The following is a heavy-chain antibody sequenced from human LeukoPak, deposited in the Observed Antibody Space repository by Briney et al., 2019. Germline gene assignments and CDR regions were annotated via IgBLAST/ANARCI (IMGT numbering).Heavy chain of an antibody. J-gene: IGHJ6*03. V-gene: IGHV7-4-1*02. CDR3: ARGDYDILTGYTIPYYYYYMDV. Sequence: ASVKVSCKASGYTFTSYAMNWVRQAPGQGLEWMGWINTNTGNPTYAQGFTGRFVFSLDTSVSTAYLQISSLKAEDTDVYYCARGDYDILTGYTIPYYYYYMDVWGKGTTVTVSS. D-gene: IGHD3-9*01. CDR2: INTNTGNP. CDR1: GYTFTSYA.